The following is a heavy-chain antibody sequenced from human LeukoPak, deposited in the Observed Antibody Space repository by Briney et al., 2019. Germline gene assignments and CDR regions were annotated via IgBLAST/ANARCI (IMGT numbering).Heavy chain of an antibody. J-gene: IGHJ4*02. CDR2: INPNDGDT. V-gene: IGHV1-2*02. D-gene: IGHD4-17*01. CDR3: ARQRDYGDYLWHY. CDR1: GYTFTDYY. Sequence: ASVKVSCKASGYTFTDYYMHWVRQAPGQGFEWMGWINPNDGDTNYAQKFQGRVTMTRDTSISTAHMEVSRLRSDDTAVYYCARQRDYGDYLWHYWGQGTLVTVSS.